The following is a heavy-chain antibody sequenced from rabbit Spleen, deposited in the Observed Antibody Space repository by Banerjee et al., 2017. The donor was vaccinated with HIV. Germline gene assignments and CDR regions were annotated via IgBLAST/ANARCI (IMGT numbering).Heavy chain of an antibody. CDR1: GVSFSFTFY. V-gene: IGHV1S40*01. D-gene: IGHD1-1*01. Sequence: QSLAESGGDLVKPGASLTLTCTASGVSFSFTFYMCWVRQAPGKGLEWIGCIDSISGGTYYASWVNGRFTISRSTSLNTVNLQMTSLTTADTATYFCARDTSSSFSSYGMDLWGPGTLVTVS. CDR2: IDSISGGT. J-gene: IGHJ6*01. CDR3: ARDTSSSFSSYGMDL.